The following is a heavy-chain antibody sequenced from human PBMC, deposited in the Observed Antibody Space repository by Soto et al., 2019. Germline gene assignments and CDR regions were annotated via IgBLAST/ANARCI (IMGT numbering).Heavy chain of an antibody. J-gene: IGHJ6*02. D-gene: IGHD3-10*01. CDR1: GGSFSGYY. Sequence: QVQLQQWGAGLLKPSETLSLTCAVYGGSFSGYYWSWIRQPPGKGLEWIGEINHSGSTNYNPSLKGRVPISVDTAKNQFPLKLSSVTAADTAVYYCAGKYYYGSGYNGMDVWGQGTTVTVSS. V-gene: IGHV4-34*01. CDR2: INHSGST. CDR3: AGKYYYGSGYNGMDV.